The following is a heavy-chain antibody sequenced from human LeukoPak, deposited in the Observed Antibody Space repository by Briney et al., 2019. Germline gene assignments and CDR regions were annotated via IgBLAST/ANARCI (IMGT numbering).Heavy chain of an antibody. J-gene: IGHJ4*02. CDR3: ARVGAIFGVVIGGFDY. Sequence: QAGGSLRLSCAASGFTFSSYWMSWVRQAPGKGLEWVANIKQDGREKYYVDSVKGRFTISRDNAKNSLYLQMNSLRAEDTAVYYCARVGAIFGVVIGGFDYWGQGTLVTVSS. V-gene: IGHV3-7*01. CDR1: GFTFSSYW. D-gene: IGHD3-3*01. CDR2: IKQDGREK.